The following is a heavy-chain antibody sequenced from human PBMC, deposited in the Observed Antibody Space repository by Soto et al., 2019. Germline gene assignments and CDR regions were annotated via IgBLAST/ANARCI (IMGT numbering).Heavy chain of an antibody. CDR1: GFTFSDYY. Sequence: QVRLVESGGGLVKPGGSLRLSCAVSGFTFSDYYMTWIRQAPGKGLEWVSYISSSTSHTNYADSVKGRFTISRDNAKNSLFLQMNSLRPEDTAVYYCARGRGAAAAYFDFWGQGTLVTVSS. V-gene: IGHV3-11*05. J-gene: IGHJ4*02. CDR2: ISSSTSHT. D-gene: IGHD6-13*01. CDR3: ARGRGAAAAYFDF.